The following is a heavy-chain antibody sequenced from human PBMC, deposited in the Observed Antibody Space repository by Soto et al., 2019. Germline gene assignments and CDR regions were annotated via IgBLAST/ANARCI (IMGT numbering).Heavy chain of an antibody. CDR3: AKASGFYAYYGMDV. CDR1: GFTFSNYA. CDR2: ISGSGVTT. J-gene: IGHJ6*02. Sequence: GSLRLSCAASGFTFSNYAMSWVRQAPGKGLEWVSAISGSGVTTYYADSVKGRFTISRDNSKNTLYLQMNSLRAEDTAVYSCAKASGFYAYYGMDVWGQGTTVTVSS. V-gene: IGHV3-23*01. D-gene: IGHD3-16*01.